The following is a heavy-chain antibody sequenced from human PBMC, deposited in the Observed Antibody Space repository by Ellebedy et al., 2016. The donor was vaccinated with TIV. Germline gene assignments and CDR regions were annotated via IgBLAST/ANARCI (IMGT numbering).Heavy chain of an antibody. Sequence: GESLKISCAASGFTFSSYAMSWVRQAPGKGLEWVSAISGSGGSTYYADSVKGRFTISRDNSKNTLYLQMNSLRAEGTAVYYCAKQQLVLGVDYWGQGTLVTVSS. J-gene: IGHJ4*02. CDR2: ISGSGGST. D-gene: IGHD6-13*01. CDR1: GFTFSSYA. V-gene: IGHV3-23*01. CDR3: AKQQLVLGVDY.